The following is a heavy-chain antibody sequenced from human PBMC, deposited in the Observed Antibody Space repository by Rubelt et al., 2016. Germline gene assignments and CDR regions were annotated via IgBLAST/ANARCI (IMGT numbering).Heavy chain of an antibody. V-gene: IGHV1-3*01. CDR1: YTFTSYA. CDR3: ARGLGLGYSSSWFNWFDP. CDR2: INAGNGNT. Sequence: YTFTSYAMHWVRQAPGQRLEWMGWINAGNGNTKYSQKFQGRVTITRYTSASTAYMELGSLRSEDTAVYYCARGLGLGYSSSWFNWFDPWGQGTLVTVSS. J-gene: IGHJ5*02. D-gene: IGHD6-13*01.